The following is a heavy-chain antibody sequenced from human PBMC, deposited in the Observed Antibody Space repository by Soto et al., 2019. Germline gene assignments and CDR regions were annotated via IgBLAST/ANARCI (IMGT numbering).Heavy chain of an antibody. Sequence: QVQLVQSGAEVKKPGASVKVSCKASGYTFTSYAIHWVRQAPGQRLEWMGWINAGNGNTKYSQKFQGRVTITRDTSASTAYMELSSLRSEDTAVYYCARYRSGWLQFDYWGQGTLVTVSS. CDR2: INAGNGNT. V-gene: IGHV1-3*01. D-gene: IGHD6-19*01. CDR3: ARYRSGWLQFDY. CDR1: GYTFTSYA. J-gene: IGHJ4*02.